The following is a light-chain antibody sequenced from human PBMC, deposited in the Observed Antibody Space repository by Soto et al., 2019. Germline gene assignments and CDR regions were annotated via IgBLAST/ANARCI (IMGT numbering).Light chain of an antibody. J-gene: IGLJ1*01. V-gene: IGLV1-47*01. CDR2: KNN. CDR3: AAWDDSLSGRV. CDR1: SSNIGSHN. Sequence: QSVLTQPPSASGTPGQRVSISCSGGSSNIGSHNVYWYQQLPGTAPKLLLFKNNQRPSGVPDRFSGSKSGTSASLAISGLRSEDEADYYCAAWDDSLSGRVFGTGTKLTVL.